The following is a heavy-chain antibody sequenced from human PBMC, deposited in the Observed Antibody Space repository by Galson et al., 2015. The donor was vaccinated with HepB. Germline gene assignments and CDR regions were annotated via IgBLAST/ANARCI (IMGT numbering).Heavy chain of an antibody. Sequence: SLRLSCAASGFTLRSYALSWVRQAPGKGLEWVSGTSASGGGTFYADSVKGRFTISRDNSKNTLYLQMNSLRAEDTAVYYCAKKTAVAGTGWFDPWGQGTLVTVSS. V-gene: IGHV3-23*01. CDR1: GFTLRSYA. CDR3: AKKTAVAGTGWFDP. CDR2: TSASGGGT. D-gene: IGHD6-19*01. J-gene: IGHJ5*02.